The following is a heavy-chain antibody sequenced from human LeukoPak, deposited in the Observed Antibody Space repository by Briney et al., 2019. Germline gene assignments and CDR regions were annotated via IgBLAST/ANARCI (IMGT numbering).Heavy chain of an antibody. Sequence: TSVKVSCKASGLTFTSSAMQWVRQARGQRLEWIGWIVVGSGNTNYAQKFQERVTITRDMSTSTAYMELSSLRSEDTAVYYCAAIGSGSYSDYYFDYWGQGTLVTVSS. V-gene: IGHV1-58*02. CDR1: GLTFTSSA. CDR2: IVVGSGNT. J-gene: IGHJ4*02. CDR3: AAIGSGSYSDYYFDY. D-gene: IGHD3-10*01.